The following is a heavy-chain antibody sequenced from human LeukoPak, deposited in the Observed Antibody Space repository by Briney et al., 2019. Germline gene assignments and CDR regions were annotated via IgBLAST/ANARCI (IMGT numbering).Heavy chain of an antibody. CDR3: AIPPVASSSWYYFDY. D-gene: IGHD6-13*01. CDR2: YDGSNK. Sequence: YDGSNKYYADSVKGRFTISRDNSKNTLYLQMNSLRAEDTAVYYCAIPPVASSSWYYFDYWGQGTLVTVSS. V-gene: IGHV3-30*03. J-gene: IGHJ4*02.